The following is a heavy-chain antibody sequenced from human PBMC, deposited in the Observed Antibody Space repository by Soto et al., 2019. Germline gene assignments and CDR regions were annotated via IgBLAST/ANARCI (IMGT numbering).Heavy chain of an antibody. V-gene: IGHV5-51*01. CDR1: GYSFTSYL. CDR3: ARSGQKWRIPPYYYYMDV. CDR2: IYPGDSDT. Sequence: PGESLKISCKGSGYSFTSYLIGWVRQMPGKGLEWMGIIYPGDSDTRYSPSFQGQVTISADKSISTAYLQWSSLKASDTAMYYCARSGQKWRIPPYYYYMDVWGKGTTVTVSS. D-gene: IGHD2-8*01. J-gene: IGHJ6*03.